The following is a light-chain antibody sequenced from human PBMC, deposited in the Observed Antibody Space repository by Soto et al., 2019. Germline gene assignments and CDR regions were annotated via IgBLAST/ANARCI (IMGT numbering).Light chain of an antibody. J-gene: IGKJ1*01. CDR2: GTS. Sequence: EIVMKQSPATLSLSPGERATLSCRASQSVNSNLAWYQQKAGQAPRLLIYGTSTRATGIPARFSGSGSGTDFTLTISSLQFEDFAVYYCQQYNNWPRTFGQGTKVDNK. V-gene: IGKV3-15*01. CDR1: QSVNSN. CDR3: QQYNNWPRT.